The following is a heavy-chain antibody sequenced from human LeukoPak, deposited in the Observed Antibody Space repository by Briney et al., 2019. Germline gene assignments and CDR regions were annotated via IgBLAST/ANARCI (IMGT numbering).Heavy chain of an antibody. J-gene: IGHJ4*02. Sequence: SETVSLTCTVSGGSISSSFYYWGWIRQPPGKGLEWIGSIYYSGSTYYNPSLKSRVTISVDTSKNQFSLKLSSVTAADTAVYYCARFWRGLLTDYWGQGTLVTVSS. V-gene: IGHV4-39*01. CDR2: IYYSGST. CDR1: GGSISSSFYY. CDR3: ARFWRGLLTDY. D-gene: IGHD3-16*01.